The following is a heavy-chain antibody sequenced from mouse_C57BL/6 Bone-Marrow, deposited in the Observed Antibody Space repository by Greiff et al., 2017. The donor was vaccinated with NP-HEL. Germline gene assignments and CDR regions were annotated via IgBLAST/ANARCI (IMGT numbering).Heavy chain of an antibody. J-gene: IGHJ2*01. D-gene: IGHD2-3*01. V-gene: IGHV1-9*01. CDR3: SSDGYAFFDY. CDR2: ILPGSGST. Sequence: VQLQQSGAELMKPGASVKLSCKATGYTFTGYWIEWVKQRPGHGLAWIGEILPGSGSTNYIEKFKGKATFTADTSSNTAYMQLSSLTTEDSAIYYCSSDGYAFFDYWGQGTTLTVSS. CDR1: GYTFTGYW.